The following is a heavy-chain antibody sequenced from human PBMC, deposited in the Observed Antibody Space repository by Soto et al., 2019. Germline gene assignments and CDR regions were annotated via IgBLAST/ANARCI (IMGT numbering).Heavy chain of an antibody. D-gene: IGHD2-8*01. J-gene: IGHJ4*02. Sequence: EVQLVESGGDLVEPGGSLRLSCAASGFTFSDAWLSWVRQAPGKGLEWVGRIKSKTQGGTADYAAPLKGRFTMSRDDSEETLYLQMDSLKTEDTAVYYCTPDWGMSLIPAVGYWGQGTLVTVSS. CDR2: IKSKTQGGTA. CDR3: TPDWGMSLIPAVGY. V-gene: IGHV3-15*01. CDR1: GFTFSDAW.